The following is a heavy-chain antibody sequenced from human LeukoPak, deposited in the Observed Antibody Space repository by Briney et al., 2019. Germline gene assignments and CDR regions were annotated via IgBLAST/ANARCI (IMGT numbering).Heavy chain of an antibody. CDR1: GGTFSSYA. D-gene: IGHD3-10*01. J-gene: IGHJ4*02. V-gene: IGHV1-69*13. CDR3: ARDTMDGSGSYYSLDY. CDR2: IIPIFGTA. Sequence: ASVKVSCKASGGTFSSYAISWVRQAPGQGLEWMGGIIPIFGTANYAQEFQGRVTITADESTSTAYMELSSLRSEDTAVYYCARDTMDGSGSYYSLDYWGQGTLVTVSS.